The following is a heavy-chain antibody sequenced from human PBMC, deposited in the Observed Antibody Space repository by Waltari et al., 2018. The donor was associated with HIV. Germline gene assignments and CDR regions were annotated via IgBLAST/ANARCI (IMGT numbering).Heavy chain of an antibody. CDR2: IRGGGET. V-gene: IGHV3-23*01. CDR3: VKDSGRAADVFDL. Sequence: QLLESGGGLVEPGGSLRLSCAASGSIFTDFSMDWVRRAPGKGLEWVSAIRGGGETFYADSVKGRFTISRDNSKNTLYLQMNSLRADDAAVYYCVKDSGRAADVFDLWGQGTMVTVSS. D-gene: IGHD3-10*01. J-gene: IGHJ3*01. CDR1: GSIFTDFS.